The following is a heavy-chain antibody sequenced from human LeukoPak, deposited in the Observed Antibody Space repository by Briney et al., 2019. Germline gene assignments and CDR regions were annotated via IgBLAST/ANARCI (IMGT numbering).Heavy chain of an antibody. Sequence: GRSLRLSCAASGFTFSSYAMHWVRQAPGKGLEWVAFISYDGSNKYYADSVKGRFTISRDNSQNPLYLQMNSLRAEDTAVYYCARVKGKGSYYDSSGYMVYWGQGTLVTVSS. CDR2: ISYDGSNK. CDR1: GFTFSSYA. CDR3: ARVKGKGSYYDSSGYMVY. V-gene: IGHV3-30-3*01. D-gene: IGHD3-22*01. J-gene: IGHJ4*02.